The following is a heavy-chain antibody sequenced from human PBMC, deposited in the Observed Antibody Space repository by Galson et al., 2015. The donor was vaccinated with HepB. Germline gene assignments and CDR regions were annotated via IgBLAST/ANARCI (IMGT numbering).Heavy chain of an antibody. Sequence: SVKVSCKASGGTFSSYAISWVRQAPGQGLEWMGGIIPIFGIANYAQKFQGRVTITADESTSTAYMELSSLRSEDTAVYYCARMYYDILTGYYKRGYFDYWGQGTLVTVSS. CDR3: ARMYYDILTGYYKRGYFDY. CDR2: IIPIFGIA. CDR1: GGTFSSYA. J-gene: IGHJ4*02. V-gene: IGHV1-69*13. D-gene: IGHD3-9*01.